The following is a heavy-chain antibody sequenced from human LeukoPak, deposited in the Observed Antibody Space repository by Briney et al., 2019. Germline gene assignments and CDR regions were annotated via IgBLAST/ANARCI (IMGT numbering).Heavy chain of an antibody. Sequence: ASVKPSCKASGYTFTTYVMNWVPQAPGHGLEWMGWINTNTGNPTYAQGFTGRFVFSLDTSVSTAYLQISSLKAEDTAVYYCARAGRSSWYGSRPLDYWGQGTLVAVSS. D-gene: IGHD6-13*01. CDR1: GYTFTTYV. CDR2: INTNTGNP. V-gene: IGHV7-4-1*02. J-gene: IGHJ4*02. CDR3: ARAGRSSWYGSRPLDY.